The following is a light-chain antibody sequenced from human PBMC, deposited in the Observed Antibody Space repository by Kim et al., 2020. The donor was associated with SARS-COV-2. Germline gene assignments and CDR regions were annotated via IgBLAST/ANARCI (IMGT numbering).Light chain of an antibody. J-gene: IGLJ3*02. V-gene: IGLV2-11*01. CDR2: DVS. CDR3: CSYAGTYTWV. Sequence: QSALTQPRSVSGSPGQSVTISCTGTSSDVGGYEFVSWYQQHPGKAPKLMIYDVSKWPSGVSDRFSGSKSGNTASLTISGLQAEDEADYYCCSYAGTYTWVFGGGTKLTVL. CDR1: SSDVGGYEF.